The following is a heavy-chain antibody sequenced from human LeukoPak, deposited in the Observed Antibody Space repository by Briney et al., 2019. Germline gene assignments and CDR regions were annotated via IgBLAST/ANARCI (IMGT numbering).Heavy chain of an antibody. CDR2: ISTYNGDT. Sequence: ASVKVSCKASGYSFTTYGISWVRQAPGQGLEWMGWISTYNGDTSYAQNLQGRVNMTRDTSTSTAYIELRSLRSDDTAVYYCARDLCLRHPCPLQYWGQGTLLTVSS. D-gene: IGHD5/OR15-5a*01. J-gene: IGHJ1*01. V-gene: IGHV1-18*01. CDR1: GYSFTTYG. CDR3: ARDLCLRHPCPLQY.